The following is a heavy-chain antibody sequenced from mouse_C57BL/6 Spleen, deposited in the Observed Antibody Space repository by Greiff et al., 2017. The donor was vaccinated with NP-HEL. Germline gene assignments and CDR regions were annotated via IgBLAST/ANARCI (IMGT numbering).Heavy chain of an antibody. V-gene: IGHV1-55*01. J-gene: IGHJ4*01. D-gene: IGHD1-1*01. CDR3: ARTHYGLYAMDY. CDR2: IYPGSGST. CDR1: GYTFTSYW. Sequence: QVHVKQPGAELVKPGASVKMSCKASGYTFTSYWITWVKQRPGQGLEWIGDIYPGSGSTNYNEKFKSKATLTVDTSSSTAYMQLSSLTSEDSAVYYCARTHYGLYAMDYWGQGTSVTVSS.